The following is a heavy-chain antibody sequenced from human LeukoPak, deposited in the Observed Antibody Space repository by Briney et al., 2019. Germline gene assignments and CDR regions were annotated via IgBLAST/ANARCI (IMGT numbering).Heavy chain of an antibody. V-gene: IGHV4-38-2*02. D-gene: IGHD5-18*01. CDR3: ARKTSYGKGPFAY. Sequence: PSETLSLTCTVSGYSISSGYYWGWIRQPPGKGLEWIGSIYHSGSTNYNPSLKSRVTISVDTSKNQFSLKLSSVTAADTAVYYCARKTSYGKGPFAYWGQGTLVTVSS. CDR2: IYHSGST. CDR1: GYSISSGYY. J-gene: IGHJ4*02.